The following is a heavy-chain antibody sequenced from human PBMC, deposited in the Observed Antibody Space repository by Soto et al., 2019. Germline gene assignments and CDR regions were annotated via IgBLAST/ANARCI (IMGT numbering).Heavy chain of an antibody. V-gene: IGHV3-48*01. CDR2: ISSSSTI. CDR3: ARGYGDYPKLISSFDY. CDR1: GFIFSNAW. D-gene: IGHD4-17*01. J-gene: IGHJ4*02. Sequence: PGGSLGLSCAASGFIFSNAWINWVRQVPGKGLEWVSYISSSSTIYYADSVKGRFTISRDNAKNSLYLQMNGLRAEDTAVYYCARGYGDYPKLISSFDYWGQGTLVTVSS.